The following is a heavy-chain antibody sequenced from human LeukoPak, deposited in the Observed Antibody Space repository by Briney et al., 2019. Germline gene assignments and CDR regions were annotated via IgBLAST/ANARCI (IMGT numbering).Heavy chain of an antibody. CDR3: ARVPRTAMATYYMDV. D-gene: IGHD5-18*01. J-gene: IGHJ6*03. V-gene: IGHV1-8*01. CDR2: MNPTSGKA. CDR1: GYTFTNYD. Sequence: ASVKVSCKASGYTFTNYDVNWVRQATGQGLEWMGWMNPTSGKAGFAQRFQGRVSMTRNISISTAYMELSSLRSEDTAVYYCARVPRTAMATYYMDVWGKGTTVTVSS.